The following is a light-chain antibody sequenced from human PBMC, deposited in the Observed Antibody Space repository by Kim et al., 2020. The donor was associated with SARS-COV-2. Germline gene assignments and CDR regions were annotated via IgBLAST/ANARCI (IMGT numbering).Light chain of an antibody. CDR2: AAS. V-gene: IGKV1-39*01. CDR3: QQSYSTPQLT. CDR1: QSISNY. J-gene: IGKJ4*01. Sequence: DIQMTQSPSSLSASVGDRVTITCRPSQSISNYLNWYQQKPGKAPKLLIYAASSLQSGVPSRFSGSGSGTDFTLTISSLQPEDFATYYCQQSYSTPQLTFGGGTKLRS.